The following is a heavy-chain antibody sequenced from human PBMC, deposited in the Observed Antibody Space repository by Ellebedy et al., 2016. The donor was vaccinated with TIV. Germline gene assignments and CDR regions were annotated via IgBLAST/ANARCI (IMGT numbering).Heavy chain of an antibody. J-gene: IGHJ4*02. V-gene: IGHV3-7*03. D-gene: IGHD1-26*01. CDR1: GFTFSSYS. CDR3: ARDPAWGAIDY. CDR2: LNEDGSRE. Sequence: GESLKISXAASGFTFSSYSMNWVRQAPGKGLEWVADLNEDGSREYYGDSVKGRFTVFRDNAKNLLYLQMNSLRVEDTAVYYCARDPAWGAIDYWGQGALVTVSS.